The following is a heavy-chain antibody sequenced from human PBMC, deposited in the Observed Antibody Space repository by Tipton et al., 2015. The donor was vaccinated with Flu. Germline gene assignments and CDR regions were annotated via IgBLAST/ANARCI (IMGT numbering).Heavy chain of an antibody. J-gene: IGHJ6*02. CDR3: FDPFYYVDV. CDR1: GFTFSDAW. V-gene: IGHV3-15*01. D-gene: IGHD3-10*01. Sequence: AVSGFTFSDAWMSWVRQAPGKGLEWVGRVRSKTDGGTIEYAAPVKGRFTISRDDSKNTLYLQMNSLQIEDTAVYYCFDPFYYVDVWGQGTTVTVSS. CDR2: VRSKTDGGTI.